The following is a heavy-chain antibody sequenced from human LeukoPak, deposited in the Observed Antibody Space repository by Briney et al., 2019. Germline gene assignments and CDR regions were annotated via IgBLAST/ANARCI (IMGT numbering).Heavy chain of an antibody. J-gene: IGHJ2*01. D-gene: IGHD4-23*01. CDR2: ILSDGSKE. CDR1: GFTFSSYG. V-gene: IGHV3-33*01. CDR3: ARKSPQETAVGPYWYLGL. Sequence: PGGSLRLSCAASGFTFSSYGMHWVRQAPGKGLEWVAVILSDGSKEFYTDSVKGRFTISRDNSKNTLYLQMNSLRADDTAVYYCARKSPQETAVGPYWYLGLWGRGTLVTVSS.